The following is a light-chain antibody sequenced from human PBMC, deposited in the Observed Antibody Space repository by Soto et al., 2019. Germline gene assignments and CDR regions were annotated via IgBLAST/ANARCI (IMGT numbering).Light chain of an antibody. J-gene: IGKJ4*01. V-gene: IGKV3-15*01. CDR3: QQYYNWPPLT. Sequence: EIVMTQSPAALSVSPGERATLSCRASQSVSSSLAWYQQKPGQPPRLLIYGASTRATGIPARFSGSGSGTEFTLTISSLQSEDFAIYYCQQYYNWPPLTFGGGTKVEIK. CDR2: GAS. CDR1: QSVSSS.